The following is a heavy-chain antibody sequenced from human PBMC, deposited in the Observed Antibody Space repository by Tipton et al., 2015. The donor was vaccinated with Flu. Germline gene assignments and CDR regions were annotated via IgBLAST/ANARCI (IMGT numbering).Heavy chain of an antibody. D-gene: IGHD6-19*01. V-gene: IGHV4-38-2*01. CDR3: AAVAGNGNWFDP. CDR2: VSRTGST. Sequence: TLSLTCAVSGDSISSDFYWAWIRQFPGKGLEWIGTVSRTGSTIYNPSLKSRVTISIDTSKNQFSLNMRSVTAADMAVYYCAAVAGNGNWFDPWGRGVLVTVAS. J-gene: IGHJ5*02. CDR1: GDSISSDFY.